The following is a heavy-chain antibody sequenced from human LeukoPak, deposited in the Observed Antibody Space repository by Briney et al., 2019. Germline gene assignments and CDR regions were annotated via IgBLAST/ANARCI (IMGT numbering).Heavy chain of an antibody. CDR3: ARDDSGYGDY. Sequence: GASVKVSCKASGGTFSSYAISWVRQAPGQGLVWMGWINPNSGGTNYAQKFQGRVTMTRDTSISTAYMELSRLRSDDTAVYYCARDDSGYGDYWGQGTLVTVSS. J-gene: IGHJ4*02. CDR1: GGTFSSYA. CDR2: INPNSGGT. D-gene: IGHD3-22*01. V-gene: IGHV1-2*02.